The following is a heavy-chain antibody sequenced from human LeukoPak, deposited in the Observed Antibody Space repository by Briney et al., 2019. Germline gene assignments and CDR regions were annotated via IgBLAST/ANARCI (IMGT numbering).Heavy chain of an antibody. Sequence: GGSLRLSCAASGFTVSSNYMSRVRQAPGKGLEWVSVIYSGGSTYYADSVKGRFTISRDNSKNTLYLQMNSLRAEDTAVYYCARDRTMVRGVPAFDYWGQGTLVTVSS. CDR3: ARDRTMVRGVPAFDY. V-gene: IGHV3-66*01. J-gene: IGHJ4*02. D-gene: IGHD3-10*01. CDR2: IYSGGST. CDR1: GFTVSSNY.